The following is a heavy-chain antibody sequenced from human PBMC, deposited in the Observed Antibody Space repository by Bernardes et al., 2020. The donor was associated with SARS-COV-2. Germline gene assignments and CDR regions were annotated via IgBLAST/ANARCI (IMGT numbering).Heavy chain of an antibody. CDR1: GGSFSGYY. Sequence: SETLSLTCAVYGGSFSGYYWNWIRQPPGKGLEWIGEINHSRITNYNPSLKSRVTISVDTSKNQFSLKLSSVTAADTAVYYCASRRGHCSGGSCYSGSYYYYGLDVWGQGTTVTVSS. V-gene: IGHV4-34*01. D-gene: IGHD2-15*01. J-gene: IGHJ6*02. CDR3: ASRRGHCSGGSCYSGSYYYYGLDV. CDR2: INHSRIT.